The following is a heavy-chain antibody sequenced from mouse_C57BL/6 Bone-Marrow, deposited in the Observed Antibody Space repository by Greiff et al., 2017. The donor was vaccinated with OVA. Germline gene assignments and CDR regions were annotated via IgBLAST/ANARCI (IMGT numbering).Heavy chain of an antibody. CDR1: GFTFSSYG. CDR3: ARHRGRWLPLDY. V-gene: IGHV5-6*01. D-gene: IGHD2-3*01. J-gene: IGHJ2*01. Sequence: EVNVVESGGDLVKPGGSLKLSCAASGFTFSSYGMSWVRQTPDKRLEWVATLSSGGRYTYYPDSVKGRFTISRDNAKNTLYLQMSSLKSEDTAMYYCARHRGRWLPLDYWGQGTTLTVSS. CDR2: LSSGGRYT.